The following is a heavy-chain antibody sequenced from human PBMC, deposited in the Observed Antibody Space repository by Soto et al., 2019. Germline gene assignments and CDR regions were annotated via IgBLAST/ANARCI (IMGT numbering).Heavy chain of an antibody. CDR1: GGSISSGDFY. D-gene: IGHD3-10*01. V-gene: IGHV4-30-4*01. J-gene: IGHJ5*02. CDR2: ISYSGRT. Sequence: QVQLQESGPGLVKPSQTLSLTCTVSGGSISSGDFYWSWIRQPPGKGLEWMGSISYSGRTYYNPSLKSRVTISVDMSKNQFSLKLSSVTAADTAVYYCARGVTMVRGVILPWFDPWGQGTLVTVSS. CDR3: ARGVTMVRGVILPWFDP.